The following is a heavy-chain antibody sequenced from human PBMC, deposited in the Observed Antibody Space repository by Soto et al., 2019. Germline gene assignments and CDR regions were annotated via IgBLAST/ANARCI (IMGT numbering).Heavy chain of an antibody. CDR1: GFSVSYNY. CDR2: IYSGDGT. J-gene: IGHJ6*03. V-gene: IGHV3-53*04. Sequence: EVQLVESGGGLVQPGGSLRLSCAASGFSVSYNYMSWVRQAPGKGLEWVSVIYSGDGTYYADSVRGRFTISRHSSKNTVDLQMNSLRGEDTAVYYCAKVGNIPLYYYYMDVWGKGTAVTVSS. CDR3: AKVGNIPLYYYYMDV. D-gene: IGHD6-13*01.